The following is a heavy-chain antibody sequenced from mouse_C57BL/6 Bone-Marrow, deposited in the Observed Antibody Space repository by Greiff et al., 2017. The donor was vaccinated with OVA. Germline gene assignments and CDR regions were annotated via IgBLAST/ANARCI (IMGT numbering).Heavy chain of an antibody. D-gene: IGHD1-1*01. Sequence: EVKLQESGPELVKPGASVKIPCKASGYTFTDYNMDWVKQSHGKSLEWIGDINPNNGGTIYNQKFKGKATLTVDKSSSTAYMELRSLTSEDTAVYYCARRNGSSYYFDYWGQGTTLTVSS. V-gene: IGHV1-18*01. CDR3: ARRNGSSYYFDY. CDR2: INPNNGGT. CDR1: GYTFTDYN. J-gene: IGHJ2*01.